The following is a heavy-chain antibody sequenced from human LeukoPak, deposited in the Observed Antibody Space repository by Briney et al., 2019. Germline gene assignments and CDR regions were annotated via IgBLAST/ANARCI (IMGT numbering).Heavy chain of an antibody. Sequence: SETLSLTCTVSGDSISSSYYYWVWIRQPPGKGLEWIGSIYYGGRTYYNPALNSPVTISLDTSKNQISLNLSSVTATDTAVYYCARRSHCMGGNCPPVWGQGTTVTVSS. CDR1: GDSISSSYYY. CDR2: IYYGGRT. J-gene: IGHJ6*02. D-gene: IGHD2-15*01. V-gene: IGHV4-39*01. CDR3: ARRSHCMGGNCPPV.